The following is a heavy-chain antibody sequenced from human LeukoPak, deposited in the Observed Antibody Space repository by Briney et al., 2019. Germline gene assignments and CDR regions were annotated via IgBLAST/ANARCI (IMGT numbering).Heavy chain of an antibody. CDR1: GFTFSSYS. J-gene: IGHJ3*02. D-gene: IGHD3-3*01. Sequence: PGGSLRLSCAASGFTFSSYSMNWVRQAPGKGLEWVSYISSSSSTIYYADSVKGRFTISRDNAKNSLYLQMNSLRAEDTAVYYCARYSVGLRFLEWLLPNDAFDIWGQGTMVTVSS. CDR3: ARYSVGLRFLEWLLPNDAFDI. V-gene: IGHV3-48*04. CDR2: ISSSSSTI.